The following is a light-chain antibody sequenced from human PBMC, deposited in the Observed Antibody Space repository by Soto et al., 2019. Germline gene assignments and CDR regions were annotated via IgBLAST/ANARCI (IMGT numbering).Light chain of an antibody. V-gene: IGKV4-1*01. Sequence: DIVMTQSPDSLAVSLGARATINCKSSQSVLYSSNNKNYLAWYQQKSGQPPKLLIYWASTRESGVPDRFSGSGSGTDFPLTISSLQAEDVAVYYCEQYYSPWTFGQGTKVEIK. CDR3: EQYYSPWT. J-gene: IGKJ1*01. CDR2: WAS. CDR1: QSVLYSSNNKNY.